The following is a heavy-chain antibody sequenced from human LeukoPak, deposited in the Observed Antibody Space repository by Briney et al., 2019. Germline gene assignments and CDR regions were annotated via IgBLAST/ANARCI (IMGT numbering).Heavy chain of an antibody. Sequence: ASVKVSCKVSGYTLTELSMHWVRQAPGKGLEWMGGFDPEDGETIYAQKFQGRVTMNEDTSTDTAYMELSSLRSEDTAVYYCATDLGYCSSTSCYSIGWGQGTLVTVSS. CDR2: FDPEDGET. J-gene: IGHJ4*02. V-gene: IGHV1-24*01. CDR1: GYTLTELS. CDR3: ATDLGYCSSTSCYSIG. D-gene: IGHD2-2*01.